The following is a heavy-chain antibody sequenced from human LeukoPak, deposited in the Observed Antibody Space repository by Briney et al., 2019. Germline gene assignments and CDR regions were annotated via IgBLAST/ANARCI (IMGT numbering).Heavy chain of an antibody. V-gene: IGHV3-30*03. J-gene: IGHJ4*02. Sequence: PGGPLRLSCAASRFTFSSYGMHWVRQAPGKGLEWVAVISYDGSNKYYADSVKGRFTISRDNSKNMLYLQMNGLRTEDTAVYYCARPKYSGYDHTLDYWGQGTLVTVSS. CDR1: RFTFSSYG. D-gene: IGHD5-12*01. CDR3: ARPKYSGYDHTLDY. CDR2: ISYDGSNK.